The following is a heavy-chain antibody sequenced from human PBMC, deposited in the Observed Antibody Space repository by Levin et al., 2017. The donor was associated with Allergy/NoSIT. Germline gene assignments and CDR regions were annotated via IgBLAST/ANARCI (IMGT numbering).Heavy chain of an antibody. CDR1: GFTFSSYA. V-gene: IGHV3-23*01. D-gene: IGHD6-25*01. J-gene: IGHJ4*02. Sequence: SCAASGFTFSSYAMSWVRQAPGKGLEWVSAISGSGGSTYYADSVKGRFTISRDNSKNTLYLQMNSLRAEDTAVYYCAKGEVAAIGWHYWGQGTLVTVSS. CDR3: AKGEVAAIGWHY. CDR2: ISGSGGST.